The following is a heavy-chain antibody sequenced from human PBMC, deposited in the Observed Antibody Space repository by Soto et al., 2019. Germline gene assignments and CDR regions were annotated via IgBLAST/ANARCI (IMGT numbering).Heavy chain of an antibody. CDR1: GGSISRGGYY. J-gene: IGHJ6*02. CDR2: IYYSGST. Sequence: SEALSLTCTVSGGSISRGGYYWNWFRQHPGKGLEWIGYIYYSGSTYYNPSLKSRLTISVDTSKNQFSLKLISVTAADTAVYYCASGNYYYYFYGMDVWGQGTTVT. V-gene: IGHV4-31*03. CDR3: ASGNYYYYFYGMDV. D-gene: IGHD2-21*01.